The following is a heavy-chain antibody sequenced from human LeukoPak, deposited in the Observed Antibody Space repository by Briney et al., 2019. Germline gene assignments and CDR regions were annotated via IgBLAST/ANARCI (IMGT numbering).Heavy chain of an antibody. J-gene: IGHJ4*02. CDR2: INLDGSEK. V-gene: IGHV3-7*01. D-gene: IGHD2-15*01. Sequence: GGSLRLSCAASGFTFSSYAMSWVRQTPGKGLEWVASINLDGSEKYYVDSVKGRFTISRDNAKNSLFLQINSLRAEDTALYYCARRYCGDGRCYKFDYWGQGTLVTASS. CDR1: GFTFSSYA. CDR3: ARRYCGDGRCYKFDY.